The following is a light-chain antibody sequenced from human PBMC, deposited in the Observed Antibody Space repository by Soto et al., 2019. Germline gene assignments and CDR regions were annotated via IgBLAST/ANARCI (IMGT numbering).Light chain of an antibody. CDR3: LQYVSSPWT. V-gene: IGKV3-20*01. CDR2: GAS. J-gene: IGKJ1*01. CDR1: QTVGGRY. Sequence: EIVLTQSAATLSLSLGERATLSCRAIQTVGGRYLAWFQQKPGQTPRLLIYGASTRATGVPDRFSGSGSGTDFSLTINRLEPEDFAVYYCLQYVSSPWTFGQGTKV.